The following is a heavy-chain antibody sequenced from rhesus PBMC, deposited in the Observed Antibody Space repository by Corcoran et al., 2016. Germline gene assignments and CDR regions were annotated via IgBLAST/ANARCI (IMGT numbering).Heavy chain of an antibody. CDR2: INGNSGST. CDR1: GGSFSSYW. CDR3: ARVGTVTG. V-gene: IGHV4-80*01. D-gene: IGHD5-24*01. Sequence: QVQLQESGPGLVKPSETLSLTCAVSGGSFSSYWWSWIRQPPEKGLEWIGEINGNSGSTHCNPSRKSRVTISKDASKNQISLKLSSVTTADTAVYYCARVGTVTGWGQGVLGTVSS. J-gene: IGHJ4*01.